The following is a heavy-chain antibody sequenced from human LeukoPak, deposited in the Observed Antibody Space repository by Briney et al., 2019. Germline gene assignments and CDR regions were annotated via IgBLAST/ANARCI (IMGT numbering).Heavy chain of an antibody. CDR2: IYSGGST. J-gene: IGHJ4*02. V-gene: IGHV3-53*01. CDR1: GFTVSSNF. Sequence: GGSLRLSCAASGFTVSSNFMSWVRQAPGKGLEWVSVIYSGGSTYYSDSVEGRFTISRDNSKNTLHVQMNSLRVEDTAVYYCARDRGYGSGSFDYWGQGTLVTVSS. CDR3: ARDRGYGSGSFDY. D-gene: IGHD3-10*01.